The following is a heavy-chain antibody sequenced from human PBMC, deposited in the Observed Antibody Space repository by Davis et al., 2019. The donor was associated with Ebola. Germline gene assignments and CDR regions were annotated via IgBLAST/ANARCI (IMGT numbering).Heavy chain of an antibody. Sequence: GESLKISCEASGLTFNTYWMHWVRQVPGKGLVWVARIKNDGRSSNYADSVKGRFTISRDNDKNTLYLQMNSLRVEDTAVYFCARGVPYYDFWSAYRLDYWGQGTEVTVSS. V-gene: IGHV3-74*01. CDR1: GLTFNTYW. J-gene: IGHJ4*02. CDR3: ARGVPYYDFWSAYRLDY. CDR2: IKNDGRSS. D-gene: IGHD3-3*01.